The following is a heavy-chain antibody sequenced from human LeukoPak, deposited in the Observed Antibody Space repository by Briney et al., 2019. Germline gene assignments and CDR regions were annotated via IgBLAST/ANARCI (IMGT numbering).Heavy chain of an antibody. V-gene: IGHV3-11*06. J-gene: IGHJ4*02. CDR3: ARGGDYGDYSPSY. CDR2: ISSSSSYI. CDR1: GFTFSDYY. D-gene: IGHD4-17*01. Sequence: GGSLRLSCAASGFTFSDYYMSWIRQAPGKGLEWVSSISSSSSYIYYADSVKGRFTISRDNAKNSLYLQMNSLRAEDTAVYYCARGGDYGDYSPSYWGQGTLVTVSS.